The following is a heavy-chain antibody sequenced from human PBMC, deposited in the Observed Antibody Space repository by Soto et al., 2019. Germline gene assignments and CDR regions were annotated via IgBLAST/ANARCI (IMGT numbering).Heavy chain of an antibody. V-gene: IGHV3-9*01. J-gene: IGHJ4*02. Sequence: EVQLVESGGGLVLPGRSLRLSCAASGFTFEHYAIDWVRQAPGKGLEWVSGISWDSGSIVYADSVKGRFTISRDNARNSVYLQMNSLRPEDTALYYCAKDKERYSNGYYFDNWGQGTLVTVSS. CDR1: GFTFEHYA. CDR3: AKDKERYSNGYYFDN. CDR2: ISWDSGSI. D-gene: IGHD6-19*01.